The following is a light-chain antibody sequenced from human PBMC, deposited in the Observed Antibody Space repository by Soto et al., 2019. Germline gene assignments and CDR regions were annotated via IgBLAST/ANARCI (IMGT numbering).Light chain of an antibody. J-gene: IGLJ3*02. CDR3: QSYDSSLSGV. CDR1: GAGYD. V-gene: IGLV1-40*01. CDR2: GNS. Sequence: QLVLTQPPSVSGAPGQRVTISCTGSGAGYDVHWYQQLPGTAPKLLIYGNSNRPSGVPDRFSGSKSGTSASLAITGLQAEDEADYYCQSYDSSLSGVFGGGTKLTVL.